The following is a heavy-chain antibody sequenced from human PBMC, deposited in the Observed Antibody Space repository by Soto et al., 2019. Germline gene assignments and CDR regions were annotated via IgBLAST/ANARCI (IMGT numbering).Heavy chain of an antibody. V-gene: IGHV3-30-3*01. D-gene: IGHD3-10*01. CDR1: GFTFSSYA. CDR2: ISYDGSNK. CDR3: ARTYYYGSGSYLDY. Sequence: QVQLVESGGGVDQPGRSLRLSCAASGFTFSSYAMHWVRQAPGKGLEWVAVISYDGSNKYYADSVKGRFTISRDNSKNTLSLQMNSLRAEDTAVYYCARTYYYGSGSYLDYWGQGTLVTVSS. J-gene: IGHJ4*02.